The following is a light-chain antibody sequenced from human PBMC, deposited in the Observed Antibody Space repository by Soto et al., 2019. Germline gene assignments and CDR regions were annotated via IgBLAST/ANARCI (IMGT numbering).Light chain of an antibody. Sequence: EVVMTQSPASLSASPGERVTLSCRASQNIRRSLAWYQQRPGQAPRLLIYDASTRATGIPPRFSGGGSGTEFTVTISSLQSEDFAIYYCQQYDIWPPYTFGQGTKVEIK. CDR2: DAS. V-gene: IGKV3-15*01. J-gene: IGKJ2*01. CDR1: QNIRRS. CDR3: QQYDIWPPYT.